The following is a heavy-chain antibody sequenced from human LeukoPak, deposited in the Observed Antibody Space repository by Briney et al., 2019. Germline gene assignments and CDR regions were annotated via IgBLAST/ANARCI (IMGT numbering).Heavy chain of an antibody. Sequence: GGSLRLSCAASGFTFSSYWLSWVRQTPGKGLEWLANIKQDGSEKYYVDSVKGRFTISRDNAENSLYLQMNSLRAEDTAVYFCARGPLQYCSGTSCYFDLWGQGTLVTVSS. D-gene: IGHD2-2*01. CDR3: ARGPLQYCSGTSCYFDL. V-gene: IGHV3-7*01. CDR2: IKQDGSEK. J-gene: IGHJ5*02. CDR1: GFTFSSYW.